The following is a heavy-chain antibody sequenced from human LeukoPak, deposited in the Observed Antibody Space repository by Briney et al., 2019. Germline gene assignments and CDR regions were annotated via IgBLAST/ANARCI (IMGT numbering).Heavy chain of an antibody. CDR1: GFSLSTSGVG. Sequence: SGPTLVKPTPTLTLTCTFSGFSLSTSGVGVGWIRQPPGKALEWLALIYWDDDKRYSPSLKSRLTITKDTSKNQVVLTMTNMDPVDTATYYCAHRPHPPPSYYGSGSPFDYWGQGTLVTVSS. D-gene: IGHD3-10*01. V-gene: IGHV2-5*02. CDR3: AHRPHPPPSYYGSGSPFDY. CDR2: IYWDDDK. J-gene: IGHJ4*02.